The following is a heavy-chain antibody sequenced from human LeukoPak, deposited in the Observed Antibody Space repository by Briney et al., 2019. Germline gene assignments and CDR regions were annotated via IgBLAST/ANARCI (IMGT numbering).Heavy chain of an antibody. CDR2: ISYSGGST. D-gene: IGHD4-11*01. CDR3: AKKKSQYLYYYYMDV. CDR1: GFSFSSYA. V-gene: IGHV3-23*01. Sequence: GGSLRLSCAASGFSFSSYAMSWVRQAPGKGLEWVSGISYSGGSTYSADSVKGRFTISRDNSKNTLYLQMNSLRAEDTAVYYCAKKKSQYLYYYYMDVWGKGTTVTVSS. J-gene: IGHJ6*03.